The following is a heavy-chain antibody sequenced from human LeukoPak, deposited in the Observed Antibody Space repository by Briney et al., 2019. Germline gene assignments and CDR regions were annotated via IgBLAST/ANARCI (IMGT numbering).Heavy chain of an antibody. Sequence: PSETLSLTCTVSGGSVSSYYWSWIRQPAGKGLEWIGRIYSTGSTNYNPSLKSRVTMSVDTSKNQFSLRLRSVTAADTAVYYCARQIASAGTAGFDFWGQGALVTVSS. CDR2: IYSTGST. CDR1: GGSVSSYY. V-gene: IGHV4-4*07. CDR3: ARQIASAGTAGFDF. D-gene: IGHD6-13*01. J-gene: IGHJ4*02.